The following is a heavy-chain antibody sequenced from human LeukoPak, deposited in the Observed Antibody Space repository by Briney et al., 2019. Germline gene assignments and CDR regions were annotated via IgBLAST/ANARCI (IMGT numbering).Heavy chain of an antibody. D-gene: IGHD1-14*01. CDR3: ARERTSTTAFDY. Sequence: GGPLRLSCAASRFTFSSYPMSWVRQAPGKGLEWVSLISGSGGNTYYAGSVKGRFTISRDNSKNTLYLQMNRLRAEDTAVYYCARERTSTTAFDYWGQGTLVTVSS. CDR1: RFTFSSYP. CDR2: ISGSGGNT. V-gene: IGHV3-23*01. J-gene: IGHJ4*02.